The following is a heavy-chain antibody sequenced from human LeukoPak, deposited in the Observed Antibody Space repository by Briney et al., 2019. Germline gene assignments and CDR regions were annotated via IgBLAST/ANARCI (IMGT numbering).Heavy chain of an antibody. CDR3: ARAPSEIGGYYPEYFRH. CDR1: GFTFSTYW. Sequence: PGGSLRLSCAASGFTFSTYWMHWVRQAPGKGLVWVSRIKSDGGTNYADSVKGRFTISRDNAKKTVSLQMNSLRPKDTGVYYCARAPSEIGGYYPEYFRHWGQGTLVTVSS. CDR2: IKSDGGT. J-gene: IGHJ1*01. V-gene: IGHV3-74*01. D-gene: IGHD3-22*01.